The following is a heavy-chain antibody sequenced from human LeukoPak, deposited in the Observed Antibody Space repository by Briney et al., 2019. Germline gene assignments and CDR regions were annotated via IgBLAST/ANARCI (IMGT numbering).Heavy chain of an antibody. V-gene: IGHV4-59*01. Sequence: SETLSLTCTVSGGSISSYYWSWIRQPPGKGLEWIGYIYYSGSTNYNPSLKSRVTISVDTSKNQFSLKLSSATAADTAVYYCARDGAVAGLSDAFDIWGQGTMVTVSS. D-gene: IGHD6-19*01. CDR3: ARDGAVAGLSDAFDI. J-gene: IGHJ3*02. CDR2: IYYSGST. CDR1: GGSISSYY.